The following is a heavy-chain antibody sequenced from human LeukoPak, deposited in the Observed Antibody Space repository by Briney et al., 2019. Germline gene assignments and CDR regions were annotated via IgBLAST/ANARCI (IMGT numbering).Heavy chain of an antibody. V-gene: IGHV3-30-3*01. Sequence: GRSLRLSCAASGFTFSTYAMHWVRQAPGKGLEWVAVISYDGSNKYYADSVKGRFTISRDNSKNTLYLQMNSLRAEDTAVYYCVKDKSALLLEYFQHWGQGTLVTVSS. CDR1: GFTFSTYA. CDR3: VKDKSALLLEYFQH. D-gene: IGHD1-26*01. CDR2: ISYDGSNK. J-gene: IGHJ1*01.